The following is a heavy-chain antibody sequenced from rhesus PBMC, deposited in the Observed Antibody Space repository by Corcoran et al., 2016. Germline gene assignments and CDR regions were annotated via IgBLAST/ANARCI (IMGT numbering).Heavy chain of an antibody. CDR3: TKDHAY. V-gene: IGHV4-80*01. J-gene: IGHJ4*01. D-gene: IGHD6-19*01. CDR1: GVSISDSW. CDR2: FNGKSGST. Sequence: QVQLLESGPGLVKPSGTLSLTCAVSGVSISDSWWPWLRPPPVKGLEYIGGFNGKSGSTSYNPSLKSRVTFSKDVSKNQFSLKLNSVTAADTAVYYCTKDHAYWGQGVLVTVSS.